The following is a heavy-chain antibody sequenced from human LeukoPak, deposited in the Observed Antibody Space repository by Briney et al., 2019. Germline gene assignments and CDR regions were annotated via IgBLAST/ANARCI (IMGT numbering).Heavy chain of an antibody. J-gene: IGHJ4*02. Sequence: PSETLSLTCTVSGGSISSSSYYWGWIRQPPGKGLEWIGSIYYSGSTHYNPSLKSRVTISVDTSKNQFSLKLSSVTAADTAVYYCARPAAGTTDIFDYWGQGTLVTVSS. CDR2: IYYSGST. CDR1: GGSISSSSYY. CDR3: ARPAAGTTDIFDY. D-gene: IGHD6-13*01. V-gene: IGHV4-39*07.